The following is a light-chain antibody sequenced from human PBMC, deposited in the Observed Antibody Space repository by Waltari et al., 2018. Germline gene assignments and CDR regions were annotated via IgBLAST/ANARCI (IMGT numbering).Light chain of an antibody. CDR1: QNIGNY. Sequence: IVLTQSPGTLSLSPGGRATPSCRASQNIGNYLALYQQRPGQAPRLLIYGASSRAAGIPDRFSGSGSGADFSLTISRLEPEDFAVYYCQHHVRLPATFGQGTKV. CDR3: QHHVRLPAT. V-gene: IGKV3-20*01. J-gene: IGKJ1*01. CDR2: GAS.